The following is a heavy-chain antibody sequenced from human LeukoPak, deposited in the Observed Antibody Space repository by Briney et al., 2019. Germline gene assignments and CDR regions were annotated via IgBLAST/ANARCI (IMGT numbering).Heavy chain of an antibody. V-gene: IGHV4-59*01. D-gene: IGHD1-7*01. CDR3: ARDNWNYGSSMDV. CDR2: IYYSGST. J-gene: IGHJ6*02. Sequence: SQTLSLTLPGSGGSLSSFQWGWVRPPPGKGMGWVWYIYYSGSTNYNPSLKSRVTISVDTSKNQFSLKLSSVTAADTAVYYCARDNWNYGSSMDVWGQGTTVTVSS. CDR1: GGSLSSFQ.